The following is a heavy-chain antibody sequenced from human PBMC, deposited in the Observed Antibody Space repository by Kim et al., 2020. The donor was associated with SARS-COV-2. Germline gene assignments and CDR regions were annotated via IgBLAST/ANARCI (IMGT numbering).Heavy chain of an antibody. CDR2: VSADGTKT. CDR3: ARGSSYALDV. D-gene: IGHD6-6*01. V-gene: IGHV3-74*01. Sequence: GGSLRLSCAASGFTFSGYWMYWVRQVPGKGPVWVSYVSADGTKTNYADSVKGQFTISRDNAKNTVFLQMNSLRVEDTAVYYRARGSSYALDVWGQGTTVT. J-gene: IGHJ6*02. CDR1: GFTFSGYW.